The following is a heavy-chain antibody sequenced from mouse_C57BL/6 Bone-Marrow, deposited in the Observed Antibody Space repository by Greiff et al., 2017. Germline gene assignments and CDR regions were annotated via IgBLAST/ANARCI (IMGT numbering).Heavy chain of an antibody. CDR2: IDPSDSYT. V-gene: IGHV1-69*01. Sequence: QVQLQQSGAELVIPGASVKLSCKASGYTFTSYWMHWVRQRPGQGLEWIGEIDPSDSYTNYNQNFKGKSTLTVDKSSSTAYMQLSSLTSEDSAVYYCAREDGYYYAMDYWGQGTSVTVSS. D-gene: IGHD2-3*01. J-gene: IGHJ4*01. CDR1: GYTFTSYW. CDR3: AREDGYYYAMDY.